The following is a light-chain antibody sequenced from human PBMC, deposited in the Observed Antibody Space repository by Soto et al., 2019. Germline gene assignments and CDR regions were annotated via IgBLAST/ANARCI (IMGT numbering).Light chain of an antibody. Sequence: EIVLTQSPGTLSLSPGERATLSCRASQSLSDNYLAWYQQQADQAPRLLIYSTSSRAPGIPDRFSGSGSGTDFTLTISRLEPEDFAVYHCEQYGRLPWTFGQGTKLEI. J-gene: IGKJ1*01. CDR3: EQYGRLPWT. CDR1: QSLSDNY. V-gene: IGKV3-20*01. CDR2: STS.